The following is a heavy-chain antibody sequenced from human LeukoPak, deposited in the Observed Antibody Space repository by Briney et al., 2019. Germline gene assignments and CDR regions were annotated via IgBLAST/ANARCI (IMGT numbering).Heavy chain of an antibody. D-gene: IGHD3-16*01. CDR2: ISYDGSNK. J-gene: IGHJ3*02. V-gene: IGHV3-30*18. CDR3: AKPVGGATLRTAFDI. CDR1: GFTFSSYS. Sequence: QPGGSLRLSCAASGFTFSSYSMNWVRQAPGKGLEWVAVISYDGSNKYYADSVKGRFTISRDNSKSTLYLQMNSLRAEDTAVYYCAKPVGGATLRTAFDIWGQGTMVTVSS.